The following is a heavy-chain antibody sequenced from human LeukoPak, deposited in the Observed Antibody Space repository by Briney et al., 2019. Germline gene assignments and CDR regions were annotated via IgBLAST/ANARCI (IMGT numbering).Heavy chain of an antibody. J-gene: IGHJ3*02. CDR2: FDPEDGET. CDR3: ATAVLNYDSSGYSDAFDI. CDR1: GYTLTELS. Sequence: GASVKVSCKVSGYTLTELSMHGVRQAPGKGLEWMGGFDPEDGETIYAQKFQGRVTMTEDTSTDTAYMELSSLRSEDTAVYYCATAVLNYDSSGYSDAFDIWGQGTMVTVSS. V-gene: IGHV1-24*01. D-gene: IGHD3-22*01.